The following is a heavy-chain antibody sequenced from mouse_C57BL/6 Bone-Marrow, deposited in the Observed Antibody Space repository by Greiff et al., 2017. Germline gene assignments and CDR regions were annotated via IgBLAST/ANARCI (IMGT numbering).Heavy chain of an antibody. CDR3: ERVEFDGSSGDWCFDV. D-gene: IGHD1-1*01. V-gene: IGHV1-85*01. CDR1: GYTFTSYD. Sequence: QVQLQQSGPELVKPGASVKLSCKASGYTFTSYDINWVKQRPGQGFEWIGWIYPRDGSTKYNEKFKGKATLTVDTSSSTAYMERHSRTSEDSAVYFCERVEFDGSSGDWCFDVWGTGTTVTVSS. CDR2: IYPRDGST. J-gene: IGHJ1*03.